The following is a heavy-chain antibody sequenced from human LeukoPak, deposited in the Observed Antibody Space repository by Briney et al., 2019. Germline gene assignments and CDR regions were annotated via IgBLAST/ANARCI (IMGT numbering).Heavy chain of an antibody. Sequence: PSETLSLTCTVSGGSISSYYWSWIRQPPGEGLEGIGYIYYSGSTNYNPSLKSRVTISVDTSKNQFSLKLSSVTAADTAVYYCARGRSYYRGWFDPWGQGTLVTVSS. CDR3: ARGRSYYRGWFDP. CDR1: GGSISSYY. V-gene: IGHV4-59*12. J-gene: IGHJ5*02. CDR2: IYYSGST. D-gene: IGHD1-26*01.